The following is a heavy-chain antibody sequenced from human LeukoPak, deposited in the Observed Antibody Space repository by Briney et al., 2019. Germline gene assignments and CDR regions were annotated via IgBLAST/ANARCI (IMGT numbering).Heavy chain of an antibody. V-gene: IGHV4-59*01. D-gene: IGHD5-24*01. Sequence: SETLSLTCTVSGGSISGYYRTWIRQPPGKGLEWIGYIYYTGSTNYNPSLKSRVTISVDTSKNQFSLNLSSVTAADTALYYCARFDRDGCNLDYWGQGTLVTVSS. CDR3: ARFDRDGCNLDY. J-gene: IGHJ4*02. CDR2: IYYTGST. CDR1: GGSISGYY.